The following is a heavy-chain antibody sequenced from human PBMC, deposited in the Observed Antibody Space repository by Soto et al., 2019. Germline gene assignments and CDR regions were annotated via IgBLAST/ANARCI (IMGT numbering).Heavy chain of an antibody. CDR3: AKDSRYYGSIDY. J-gene: IGHJ4*02. CDR1: GFTFSSYG. CDR2: ISYDGSNK. Sequence: GGSLRLSCAASGFTFSSYGMHWVRQAPGKGLEWVAVISYDGSNKYYADSVKGRFTISRDNSKNTLYLQMNSLRAEDTAVYYCAKDSRYYGSIDYWGQGTLVTVSS. D-gene: IGHD3-10*01. V-gene: IGHV3-30*18.